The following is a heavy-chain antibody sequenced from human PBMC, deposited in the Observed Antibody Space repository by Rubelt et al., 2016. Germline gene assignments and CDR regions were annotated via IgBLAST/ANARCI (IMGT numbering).Heavy chain of an antibody. D-gene: IGHD3-3*01. CDR2: INHSGST. V-gene: IGHV4-34*01. Sequence: QVQLQQWGAGLLKPSETLSLTCAVYGGSFSGYYWSWIRQPPGKGLEWIGEINHSGSTNYNPSLKSRVTISVDTSKNQFSLKLSSVTAADTAVYYCARRRGITSFGVVVVYNWFDPWGQGTLVTVSA. CDR1: GGSFSGYY. CDR3: ARRRGITSFGVVVVYNWFDP. J-gene: IGHJ5*02.